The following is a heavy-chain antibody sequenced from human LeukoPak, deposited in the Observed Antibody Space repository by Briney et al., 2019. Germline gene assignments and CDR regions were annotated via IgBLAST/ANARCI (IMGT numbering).Heavy chain of an antibody. V-gene: IGHV4-34*01. J-gene: IGHJ4*02. CDR3: ARGAGYDFWSGSYYFDY. D-gene: IGHD3-3*01. CDR2: INHSGST. CDR1: GGSFSGYY. Sequence: SETLSLTCAVYGGSFSGYYWSWIRQPPGKGLEWIGEINHSGSTNYNPSLKSRVTISVDTSKNQFSLKLSSVTAADTAVHYCARGAGYDFWSGSYYFDYWGQGTLATVSS.